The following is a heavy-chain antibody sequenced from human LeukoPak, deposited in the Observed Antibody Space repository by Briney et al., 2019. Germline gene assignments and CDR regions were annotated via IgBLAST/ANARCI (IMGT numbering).Heavy chain of an antibody. CDR2: ISADGTAT. V-gene: IGHV3-74*03. CDR1: GFVFNTYW. CDR3: AKVLKYQLTFFDY. D-gene: IGHD2-2*01. Sequence: GGSLRLSCTASGFVFNTYWMHWIRQAPGKGLVWVAFISADGTATKYADSVKGRFTISRDNSKNTLYLQMNSLRAEDTAVYYCAKVLKYQLTFFDYWGQGTLVTVSS. J-gene: IGHJ4*02.